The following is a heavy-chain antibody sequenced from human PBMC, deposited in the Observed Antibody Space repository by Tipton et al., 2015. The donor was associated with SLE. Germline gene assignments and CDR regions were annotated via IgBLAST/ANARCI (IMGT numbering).Heavy chain of an antibody. CDR2: ISGSGART. V-gene: IGHV3-23*01. J-gene: IGHJ4*02. Sequence: SLRLSCAASGFTFSSYAMSWVRHAPGKGLEWVSSISGSGARTYYADAVKGRLIMSRDNSENKVYLQMNSLRVEDTAVYYCAKSVGSWYDLDSWGQGTLITVSS. D-gene: IGHD6-13*01. CDR1: GFTFSSYA. CDR3: AKSVGSWYDLDS.